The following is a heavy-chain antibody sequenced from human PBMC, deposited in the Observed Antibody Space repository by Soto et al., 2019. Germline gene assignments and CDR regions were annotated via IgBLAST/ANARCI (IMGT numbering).Heavy chain of an antibody. J-gene: IGHJ4*02. Sequence: EMQLVESGGGLVQPGRSLRLSCTGSGFTFGDFAMSWFRQTPGKGLECVGFIRSERYGGTADYAASVKGRFTISRDDSKSVAYLQMNSRKSEDTGLYNCTTIPRNNYGYPFDCWGQGTLVTVSS. CDR3: TTIPRNNYGYPFDC. D-gene: IGHD5-18*01. V-gene: IGHV3-49*03. CDR1: GFTFGDFA. CDR2: IRSERYGGTA.